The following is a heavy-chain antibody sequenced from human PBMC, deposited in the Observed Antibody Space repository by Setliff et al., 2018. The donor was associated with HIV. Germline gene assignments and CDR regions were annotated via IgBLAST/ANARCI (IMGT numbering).Heavy chain of an antibody. CDR3: ARSQETSVATTEI. J-gene: IGHJ3*02. CDR1: GASISDGTYY. V-gene: IGHV4-61*09. CDR2: IYIRGGTT. Sequence: SETLSLTCTVSGASISDGTYYWSWIRQPAGKGLEWIGHIYIRGGTTNYSPSLKSRVTISLDTSKNQFSLSLSSVTASDTALYYCARSQETSVATTEIWGQGTMVTVSS.